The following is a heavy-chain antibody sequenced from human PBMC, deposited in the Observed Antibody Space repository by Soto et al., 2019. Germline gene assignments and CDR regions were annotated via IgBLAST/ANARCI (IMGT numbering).Heavy chain of an antibody. D-gene: IGHD3-10*01. CDR2: IYYTEST. Sequence: SETLSITCTVSGDSISRNFWSWIRQPPGKGLEWLGFIYYTESTNYNSPLKSRVTISVDTSKNQFSLKLSSVTAADTAVYYCARHAYGSGFYYGMDVWGQGTTVT. V-gene: IGHV4-59*08. CDR1: GDSISRNF. CDR3: ARHAYGSGFYYGMDV. J-gene: IGHJ6*02.